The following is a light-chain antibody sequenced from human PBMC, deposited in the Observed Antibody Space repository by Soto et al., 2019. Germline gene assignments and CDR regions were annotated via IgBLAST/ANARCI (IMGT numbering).Light chain of an antibody. Sequence: QSALTQPPSASGSPGQSVTISCTGTSSDVGGYTYVSWYQHHPGKAPKLILYEVNKRPSGVPDRFSGSKSGSTAFLIVSGLQAEDEADYYCNSYAGSNTFVVLGGGTKLTVL. CDR3: NSYAGSNTFVV. CDR2: EVN. J-gene: IGLJ2*01. V-gene: IGLV2-8*01. CDR1: SSDVGGYTY.